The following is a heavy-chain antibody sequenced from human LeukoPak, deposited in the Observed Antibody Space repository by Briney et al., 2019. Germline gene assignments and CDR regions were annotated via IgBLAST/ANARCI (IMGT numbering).Heavy chain of an antibody. D-gene: IGHD2-8*01. CDR1: GFTFSSYS. CDR2: ISSTSSTI. Sequence: PGGSLRLSCAASGFTFSSYSMNWVRQAPGKGLEWVSYISSTSSTIYYADSVKGRFTISRDNTKNSLYLQMSSLRAEDTAVYYCARDQGVNYWGQGTLVTVSS. V-gene: IGHV3-48*04. CDR3: ARDQGVNY. J-gene: IGHJ4*02.